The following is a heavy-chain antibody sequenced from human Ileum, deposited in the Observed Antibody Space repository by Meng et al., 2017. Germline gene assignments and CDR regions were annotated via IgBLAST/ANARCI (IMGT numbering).Heavy chain of an antibody. CDR1: GFNFDVFG. J-gene: IGHJ3*01. D-gene: IGHD1-1*01. Sequence: GGSLRLSCAASGFNFDVFGMAWVRQAPGKGLQWVSTISCGDGSTYYVDSVKGRFTISKDISDNTLHLQMNSLTAADTAIYYCAKLWWNGGRTFDLWGKGTEVTVS. V-gene: IGHV3-23*01. CDR3: AKLWWNGGRTFDL. CDR2: ISCGDGST.